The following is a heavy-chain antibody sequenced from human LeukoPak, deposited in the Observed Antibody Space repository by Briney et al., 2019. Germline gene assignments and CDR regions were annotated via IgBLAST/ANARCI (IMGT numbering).Heavy chain of an antibody. V-gene: IGHV4-59*01. Sequence: SETLSLTCTVSGGSISRYYWSWIRQPPGKGLEWIGYIYYSGSTNYNPSLKSRVTISVDTSKNQFSLKLSSVTAADTAVYYCAREDRQWLLPWYFDLWGRGTLVTVSS. CDR3: AREDRQWLLPWYFDL. CDR1: GGSISRYY. CDR2: IYYSGST. D-gene: IGHD3-22*01. J-gene: IGHJ2*01.